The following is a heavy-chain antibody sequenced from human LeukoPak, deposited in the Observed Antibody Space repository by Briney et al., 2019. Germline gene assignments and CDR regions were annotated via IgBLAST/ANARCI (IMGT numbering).Heavy chain of an antibody. CDR3: ARSRHDSSGYYADAFDI. CDR1: GGSISSSSYY. CDR2: IYTSGST. D-gene: IGHD3-22*01. Sequence: SQTLSLTCTVSGGSISSSSYYWSWIRQPAGKGLEWIGRIYTSGSTNYNPSLKSRVTISVDTSKNQFSLKLSSVTAADTAVYYCARSRHDSSGYYADAFDIWGQGTMVTVSS. V-gene: IGHV4-61*02. J-gene: IGHJ3*02.